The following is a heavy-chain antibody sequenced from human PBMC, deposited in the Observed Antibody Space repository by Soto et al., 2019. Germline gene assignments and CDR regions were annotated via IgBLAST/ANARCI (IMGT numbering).Heavy chain of an antibody. CDR1: GGTFSSYA. Sequence: QVQLVQSGAEVKKPGSSVKVSCKASGGTFSSYAISWVRQAPGQGLEWMGEIIPIFGTANYARKFQGRVMITADGSTSTADMELSSLRSEDTAVYYCARDRGPSSGYYPYWFDPWGQGTLVSVSS. CDR3: ARDRGPSSGYYPYWFDP. D-gene: IGHD3-22*01. J-gene: IGHJ5*02. V-gene: IGHV1-69*12. CDR2: IIPIFGTA.